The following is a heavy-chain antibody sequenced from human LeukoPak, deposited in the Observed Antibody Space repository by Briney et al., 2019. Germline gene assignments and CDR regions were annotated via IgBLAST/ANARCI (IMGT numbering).Heavy chain of an antibody. J-gene: IGHJ3*02. V-gene: IGHV4-59*01. CDR2: IYYSGST. Sequence: TSETLSLTCTVSGGSISSYYRSWIRQPPGKGLEWIGYIYYSGSTNYNPSLKSRVTISVDTSKNQFSLKLSSVTAADTAVYYCAREVEYSSSSGAFDIWGQGTMVTVSS. D-gene: IGHD6-6*01. CDR3: AREVEYSSSSGAFDI. CDR1: GGSISSYY.